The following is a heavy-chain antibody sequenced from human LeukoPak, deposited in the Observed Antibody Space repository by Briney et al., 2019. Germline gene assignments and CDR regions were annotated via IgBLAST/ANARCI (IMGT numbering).Heavy chain of an antibody. V-gene: IGHV4-39*07. CDR2: IYYSGST. CDR3: ARDAYYDSSGYLIQH. Sequence: SETLSLTCTVSGGSISSSSYYWGWIRQPPGKGLEWIGSIYYSGSTYYNPSLKSRVTISVDTSKNQFSLKLSSVTAADTAVYYCARDAYYDSSGYLIQHWGQGTLVTVSS. D-gene: IGHD3-22*01. J-gene: IGHJ1*01. CDR1: GGSISSSSYY.